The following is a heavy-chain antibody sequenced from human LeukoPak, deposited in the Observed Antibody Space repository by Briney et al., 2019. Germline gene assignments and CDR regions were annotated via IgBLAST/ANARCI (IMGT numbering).Heavy chain of an antibody. D-gene: IGHD5-12*01. Sequence: ASVKVSCKASGYTFTSYGISWVRQAPGQGLEWMGWINTNTGNPTYAQGFTGRFVFSLDTSVSTAYLQISSLKAEDTAVYYCAPGRLRFPFDYWGQGTLVTVSS. CDR1: GYTFTSYG. J-gene: IGHJ4*02. V-gene: IGHV7-4-1*02. CDR2: INTNTGNP. CDR3: APGRLRFPFDY.